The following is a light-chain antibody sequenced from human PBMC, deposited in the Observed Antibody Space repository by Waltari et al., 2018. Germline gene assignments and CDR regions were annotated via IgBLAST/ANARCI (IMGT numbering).Light chain of an antibody. Sequence: DIQMTQSPSSLSASVGDRVTITCRASENVNNYLNWYQQKPGKAPKLLIYKTSTLQSGVPSRFSGSVSGTDYTFTIDSLQSEDVATYFCQHGFGTPLTFGGGTKVEI. CDR1: ENVNNY. J-gene: IGKJ4*01. CDR3: QHGFGTPLT. CDR2: KTS. V-gene: IGKV1-39*01.